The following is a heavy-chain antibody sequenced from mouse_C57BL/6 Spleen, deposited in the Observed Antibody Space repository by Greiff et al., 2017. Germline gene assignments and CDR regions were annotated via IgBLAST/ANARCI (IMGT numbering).Heavy chain of an antibody. V-gene: IGHV1-18*01. CDR3: ATFDY. J-gene: IGHJ2*01. Sequence: VQLQQSGPELVKPGASVKMSCKASGYTFTDYNMHWVKQSHGKSLEWIGNINPSNGGTNYNEKFKSKATLTVDKSSSTAYMQLSSLTSEDSAVYYCATFDYWGQGTTLTVSS. CDR2: INPSNGGT. CDR1: GYTFTDYN.